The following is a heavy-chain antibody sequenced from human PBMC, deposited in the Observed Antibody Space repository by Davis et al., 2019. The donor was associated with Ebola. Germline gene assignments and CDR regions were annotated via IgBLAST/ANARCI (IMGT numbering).Heavy chain of an antibody. CDR3: ARSYYGSGSKPPHYYGMDV. J-gene: IGHJ6*02. D-gene: IGHD3-10*01. V-gene: IGHV4-31*03. CDR1: GGSISSGGYY. CDR2: IYYSGST. Sequence: PSETLSLTCTVSGGSISSGGYYWSWIRQHPGKGLEWIGYIYYSGSTYYNPSLKSRVTISVDTSKNQFSLKLSSVTAADTAVYYCARSYYGSGSKPPHYYGMDVWGQGTTVTVSS.